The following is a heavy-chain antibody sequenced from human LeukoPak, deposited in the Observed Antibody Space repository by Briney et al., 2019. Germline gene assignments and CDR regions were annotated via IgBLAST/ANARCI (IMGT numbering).Heavy chain of an antibody. CDR2: VRYDGNYK. CDR1: GFTFSTYA. CDR3: AQGYYFGSGSPIDAFHI. Sequence: GGSLRLSCAASGFTFSTYAMHWVRQAPGAGLGWVAFVRYDGNYKYYADSVKGRFTISRDNSKNTLYLQMNSLRSEDTAVYYCAQGYYFGSGSPIDAFHIWGQGTMVTVSS. J-gene: IGHJ3*02. V-gene: IGHV3-30*02. D-gene: IGHD3-10*01.